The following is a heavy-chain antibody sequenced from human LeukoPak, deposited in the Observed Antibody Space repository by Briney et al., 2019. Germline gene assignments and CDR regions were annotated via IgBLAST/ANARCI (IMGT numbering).Heavy chain of an antibody. CDR1: GFTFSSYG. V-gene: IGHV3-33*06. CDR2: IWYDGSNK. Sequence: GGSLRLSCASSGFTFSSYGMHWVRQAPGKGLEWVAVIWYDGSNKYYADSVKGRFTISRDNSKNTLYLQMNSLRAEDTAVYYYAKGGYGGNLVQHWGQGTLVTVSS. D-gene: IGHD4-23*01. CDR3: AKGGYGGNLVQH. J-gene: IGHJ1*01.